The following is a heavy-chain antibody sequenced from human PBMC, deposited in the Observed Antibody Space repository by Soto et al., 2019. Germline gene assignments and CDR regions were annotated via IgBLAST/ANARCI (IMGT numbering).Heavy chain of an antibody. Sequence: EVQLLESGGGLVQPGGSLRLSCAASGFTFSSYAMSWVRQAPGKGLEWVSAISGSGGTTYYADSVKGRFTFSRDNSKNPLYLQMNSLRGEDTALYYCAKTANGWFSAFDIWGQGTMVTVSS. D-gene: IGHD5-18*01. CDR3: AKTANGWFSAFDI. V-gene: IGHV3-23*01. J-gene: IGHJ3*02. CDR2: ISGSGGTT. CDR1: GFTFSSYA.